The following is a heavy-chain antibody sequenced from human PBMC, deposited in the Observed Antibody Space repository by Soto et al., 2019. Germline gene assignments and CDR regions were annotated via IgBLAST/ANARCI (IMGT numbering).Heavy chain of an antibody. CDR1: GYTFTSYD. Sequence: QVQLVQSGAEVKKPGASVKVSCKASGYTFTSYDINWVRQATGQGLEWMGWMNPNSGNTGYAQKFQGRXXMXRXXSISTAYMELSSLRSEDTAVYYCARAAAAGNWFDPWGQGTLVTVSS. CDR2: MNPNSGNT. CDR3: ARAAAAGNWFDP. J-gene: IGHJ5*02. D-gene: IGHD6-13*01. V-gene: IGHV1-8*01.